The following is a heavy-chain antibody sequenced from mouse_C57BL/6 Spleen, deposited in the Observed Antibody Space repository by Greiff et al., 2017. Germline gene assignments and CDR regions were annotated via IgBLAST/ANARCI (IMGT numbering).Heavy chain of an antibody. D-gene: IGHD3-3*01. CDR2: INPSTGGT. J-gene: IGHJ1*03. Sequence: VQLKESGPELVKPGASVKISCKASGYSFTGYYMNWVKQSPEKSLEWIGEINPSTGGTTYNQKFKAKATLTVDKSSSTAYMQLKSLTSEDSAVYYCARRGTAGYFDVWSTGTTVTVSS. V-gene: IGHV1-42*01. CDR1: GYSFTGYY. CDR3: ARRGTAGYFDV.